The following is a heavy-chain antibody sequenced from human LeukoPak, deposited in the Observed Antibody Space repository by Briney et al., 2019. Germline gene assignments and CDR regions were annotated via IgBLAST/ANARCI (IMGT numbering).Heavy chain of an antibody. CDR3: AREDYDFWSGHTFDY. D-gene: IGHD3-3*01. Sequence: SETLSLTCTVSGGSISSYYWSWIRQPPGKGLEWIGEINHSGSTNYNPSLKSRVTISVDTSKNQFSLKLSSVTAADTAVYYCAREDYDFWSGHTFDYWGQGTLVTVSS. J-gene: IGHJ4*02. CDR2: INHSGST. CDR1: GGSISSYY. V-gene: IGHV4-34*01.